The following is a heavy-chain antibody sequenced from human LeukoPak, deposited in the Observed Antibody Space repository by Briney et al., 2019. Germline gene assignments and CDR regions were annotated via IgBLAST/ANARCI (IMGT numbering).Heavy chain of an antibody. CDR3: XXXXIAAAGSYYFDY. CDR2: ISWNSGSI. CDR1: GFTVSGNY. J-gene: IGHJ4*02. V-gene: IGHV3-9*03. D-gene: IGHD6-13*01. Sequence: GGSLRLSCAVSGFTVSGNYMSWVRQAPGKGLEWVSGISWNSGSIGYADSVKGRFTISRDNAKNSLYLQMNSLRAEDMALYYXXXXXIAAAGSYYFDYWGQGTLVTVSS.